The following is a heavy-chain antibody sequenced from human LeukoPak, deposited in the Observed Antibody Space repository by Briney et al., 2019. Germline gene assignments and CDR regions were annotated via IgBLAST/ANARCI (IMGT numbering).Heavy chain of an antibody. CDR3: ARAPSGELESAARGDYLDY. CDR1: GGSFSGYF. Sequence: SETLSLTCAVYGGSFSGYFWSWIRQPPGKGLEWIGEINHSGGTNYNPSLKSRVTISVDTSKNQFSLKMNSVTAADTTVYYCARAPSGELESAARGDYLDYWGQGTLVTVSS. D-gene: IGHD1-7*01. V-gene: IGHV4-34*01. J-gene: IGHJ4*02. CDR2: INHSGGT.